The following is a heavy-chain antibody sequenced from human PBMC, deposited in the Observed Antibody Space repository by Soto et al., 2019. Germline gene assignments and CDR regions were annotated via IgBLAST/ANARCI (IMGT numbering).Heavy chain of an antibody. Sequence: QLQLQESGPGLVKPSETLSLTCTVSGGSISSSSYYWGWIRQPPGKGVEWIGSIYYSCRTYYNPPLKSRVTISVDTSKNQFSLKLSAVTAADTAVYYCARVTLSSTWSNNWFDPWGQGTLVTVSS. J-gene: IGHJ5*02. V-gene: IGHV4-39*01. CDR1: GGSISSSSYY. D-gene: IGHD6-13*01. CDR3: ARVTLSSTWSNNWFDP. CDR2: IYYSCRT.